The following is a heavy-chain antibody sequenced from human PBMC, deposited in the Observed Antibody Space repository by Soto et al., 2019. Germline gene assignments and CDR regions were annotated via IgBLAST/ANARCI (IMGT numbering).Heavy chain of an antibody. Sequence: ASVKVSCKASGYTFTIYAMHWVRQAPGQRLGWMGWINAGNGDTKYSQKFQGRVTITRDTSASTAYMELSSLRSEDTAVYYCARHHTGYSTSWLPYDYWGQGTLVTVSS. V-gene: IGHV1-3*01. CDR3: ARHHTGYSTSWLPYDY. CDR1: GYTFTIYA. D-gene: IGHD6-13*01. CDR2: INAGNGDT. J-gene: IGHJ4*02.